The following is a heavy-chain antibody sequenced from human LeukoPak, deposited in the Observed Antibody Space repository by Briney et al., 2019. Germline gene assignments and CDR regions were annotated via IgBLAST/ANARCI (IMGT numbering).Heavy chain of an antibody. J-gene: IGHJ5*02. Sequence: GASVKVSCKASGYTFTSYVISWVRQAPGQGLEWMGWISANSAYTTNYAQRFQARVTMTTDTSTNTAYMELRSLRSDDTAVYYCARDWYCSSGSCFDCFDPWGQGTLVTVSS. CDR2: ISANSAYTT. CDR1: GYTFTSYV. CDR3: ARDWYCSSGSCFDCFDP. V-gene: IGHV1-18*01. D-gene: IGHD2-15*01.